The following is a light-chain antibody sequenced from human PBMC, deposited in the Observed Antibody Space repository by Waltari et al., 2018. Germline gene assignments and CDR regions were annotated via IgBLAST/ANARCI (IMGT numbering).Light chain of an antibody. CDR1: QGISSY. Sequence: IQLTQSPSSLSASVGDRVTITCRVSQGISSYLAWYQQKPGKAPKLLIYAASTLQSGVPSRFSGSGSGTDFTLTISSLQPEDFATYYCQQLNSYPRGLFTFGPGTKVDIK. V-gene: IGKV1-9*01. CDR2: AAS. J-gene: IGKJ3*01. CDR3: QQLNSYPRGLFT.